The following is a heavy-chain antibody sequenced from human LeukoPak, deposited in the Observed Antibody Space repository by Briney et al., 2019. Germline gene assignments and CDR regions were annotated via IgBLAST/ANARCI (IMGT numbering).Heavy chain of an antibody. Sequence: PGGSLRLSCAASGFTFSNYEMNWVRQAPGKGLEWVSFIDSSSRYIYQADSVKGRFTISRDNSKNSLYLQMNSLRTEDTALYYCAKDSRYYYDSSGYYYPNGYFDYWGQGTLVTVSS. CDR2: IDSSSRYI. D-gene: IGHD3-22*01. V-gene: IGHV3-21*04. J-gene: IGHJ4*02. CDR3: AKDSRYYYDSSGYYYPNGYFDY. CDR1: GFTFSNYE.